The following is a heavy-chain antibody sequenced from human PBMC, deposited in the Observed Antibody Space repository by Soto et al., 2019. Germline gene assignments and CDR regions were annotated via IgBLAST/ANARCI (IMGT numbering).Heavy chain of an antibody. J-gene: IGHJ4*02. D-gene: IGHD3-3*01. V-gene: IGHV4-34*01. CDR1: GGSFSGYY. Sequence: QVQLQQWGAGLLKPSETLSLTCAVYGGSFSGYYWSWIRQPPGKGLEWIGEINHSGSTNYNPSLKSRVTISVDTSKNQFSLKLSSVTAADTAVYYCARGTGRRGYGFSSKDDYWGQGTLATVSS. CDR3: ARGTGRRGYGFSSKDDY. CDR2: INHSGST.